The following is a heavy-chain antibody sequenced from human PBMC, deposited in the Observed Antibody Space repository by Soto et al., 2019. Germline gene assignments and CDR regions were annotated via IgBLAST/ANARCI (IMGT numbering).Heavy chain of an antibody. Sequence: GESLKISCKGSGYIFANYWINWVRQMPGKGLERMGIIYPDDSDARYSPSFQGHVTISIDKSIDTAYLHWSDLKASDTGIYYCVRRLGRTKYGGPYYPDSWGQGTLVTVSS. CDR3: VRRLGRTKYGGPYYPDS. V-gene: IGHV5-51*01. CDR2: IYPDDSDA. D-gene: IGHD3-10*01. CDR1: GYIFANYW. J-gene: IGHJ4*02.